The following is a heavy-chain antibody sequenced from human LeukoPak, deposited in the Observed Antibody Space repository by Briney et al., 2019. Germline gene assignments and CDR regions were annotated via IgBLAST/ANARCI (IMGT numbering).Heavy chain of an antibody. D-gene: IGHD1-26*01. V-gene: IGHV1-2*06. Sequence: ASVTVSCTASGYTFSIYGISWVRQAPGQGLEWMGRIDPNTGGTNSAKNFQGRVTMTRDTSISTAYMALSGLRSDDTAVYYCASLYDIVGTTVDYWGQGALVTVSS. CDR2: IDPNTGGT. J-gene: IGHJ4*02. CDR3: ASLYDIVGTTVDY. CDR1: GYTFSIYG.